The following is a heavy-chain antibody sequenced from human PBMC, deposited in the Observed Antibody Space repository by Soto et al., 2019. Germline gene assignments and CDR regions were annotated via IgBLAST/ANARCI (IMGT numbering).Heavy chain of an antibody. V-gene: IGHV4-34*01. D-gene: IGHD3-9*01. Sequence: SETLSLTCAVYGGSFSGYYWSWIRQPPGKGLEWIGEINHSGSTNYIPSLKSRVTISVDTSKNQFSLKLSSVTAADTAVYYCGCDRGGKTGYDYYYYMDVWGKGTTVTVSS. J-gene: IGHJ6*03. CDR3: GCDRGGKTGYDYYYYMDV. CDR1: GGSFSGYY. CDR2: INHSGST.